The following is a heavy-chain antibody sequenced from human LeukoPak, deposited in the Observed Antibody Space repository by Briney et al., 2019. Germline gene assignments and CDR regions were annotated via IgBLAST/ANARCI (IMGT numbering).Heavy chain of an antibody. CDR2: FDPEDGET. J-gene: IGHJ4*02. V-gene: IGHV1-24*01. CDR3: ATDYDFWSGRRFDY. CDR1: GYTLTELS. Sequence: ASVKVSCKVSGYTLTELSMHWVRQAPGKGLEWMGGFDPEDGETINAQKFQGRVTMTEDTSTDTAYMELSSLRSEDTAVYYCATDYDFWSGRRFDYWGQGTLVTVSS. D-gene: IGHD3-3*01.